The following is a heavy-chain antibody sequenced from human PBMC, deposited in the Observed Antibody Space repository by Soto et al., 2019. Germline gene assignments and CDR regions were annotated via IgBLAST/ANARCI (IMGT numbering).Heavy chain of an antibody. CDR2: IIPIFGTA. CDR1: GGTFSSYA. V-gene: IGHV1-69*06. CDR3: AGDHSDQLLYNPNYYYYGMDV. Sequence: SVKVSCKASGGTFSSYASSWVRQAPGQGLEWMGGIIPIFGTANYAQKFQGRVTITADKSTSTAYMELSSLRSEDTAVYYCAGDHSDQLLYNPNYYYYGMDVWGQGTTVTVSS. D-gene: IGHD2-2*02. J-gene: IGHJ6*02.